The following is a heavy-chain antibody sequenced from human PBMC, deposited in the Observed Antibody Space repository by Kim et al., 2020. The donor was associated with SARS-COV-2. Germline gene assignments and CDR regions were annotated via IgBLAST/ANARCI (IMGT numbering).Heavy chain of an antibody. J-gene: IGHJ4*02. V-gene: IGHV1-69*13. CDR2: IIPIFGTA. Sequence: SVKVSCKASGGTFSSYAISWVRQAPGQGLEWMGGIIPIFGTANYAQKFQGRVTITADESTSTAYMELSSLRSEDTAVYYCARDYRRAVAGTRVPYYWGQGTLVTVSS. CDR3: ARDYRRAVAGTRVPYY. D-gene: IGHD6-19*01. CDR1: GGTFSSYA.